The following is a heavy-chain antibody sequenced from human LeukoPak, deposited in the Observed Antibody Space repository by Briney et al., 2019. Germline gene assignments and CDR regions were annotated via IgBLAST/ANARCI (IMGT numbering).Heavy chain of an antibody. V-gene: IGHV1-2*06. CDR1: GYTFTGYY. J-gene: IGHJ4*02. CDR3: AREDSGYDYTERPD. CDR2: INPNSGGT. D-gene: IGHD5-12*01. Sequence: ASVKVSCKASGYTFTGYYMHWVRQAPGQGLEWMGRINPNSGGTNYAQKFQGRVTMTRDTSISTAYMELSRLRSDDTAVYYCAREDSGYDYTERPDWGQGTLVTVSS.